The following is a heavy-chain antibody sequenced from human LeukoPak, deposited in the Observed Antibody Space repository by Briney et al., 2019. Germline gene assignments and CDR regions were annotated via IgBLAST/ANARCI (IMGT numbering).Heavy chain of an antibody. J-gene: IGHJ4*02. Sequence: TPSETLSLTCTVSGGSFISYYWGWFRQPPGKGLEWIGYLYDGGSTHYNPSLKSRVIISVDTSKNQFSLNLNSVTAADTAVYFCARHSWVNGYFDFWGQGTLVTVSS. D-gene: IGHD4-17*01. CDR2: LYDGGST. V-gene: IGHV4-59*08. CDR1: GGSFISYY. CDR3: ARHSWVNGYFDF.